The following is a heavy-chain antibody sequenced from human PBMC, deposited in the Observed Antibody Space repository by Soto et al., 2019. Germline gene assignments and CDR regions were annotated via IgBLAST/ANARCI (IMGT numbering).Heavy chain of an antibody. CDR3: GRGAGQWLWYFKY. Sequence: SETLSLTCTVSSGSISGHYWSWIRQPPGKGLEWVGYIFYSGSTNYNPSLKRRCKISVNTSKHQFSRKLSAVTAADTAVNSCGRGAGQWLWYFKYWGEGTLVTVSS. V-gene: IGHV4-59*11. CDR1: SGSISGHY. J-gene: IGHJ4*02. CDR2: IFYSGST. D-gene: IGHD3-22*01.